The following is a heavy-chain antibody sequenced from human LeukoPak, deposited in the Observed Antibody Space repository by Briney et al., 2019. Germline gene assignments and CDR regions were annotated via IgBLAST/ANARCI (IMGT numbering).Heavy chain of an antibody. V-gene: IGHV3-74*01. D-gene: IGHD3-22*01. Sequence: GGSLRLSCAASGFTFSSYWMHWVRQAPGKGLVWGSRINNDGSTTSYADSVKGRFTISRDNAKNTLYLQMNSLRVEDTAVYYCARDPTMYYYDSRPDYWGQGTLVTVSS. CDR2: INNDGSTT. CDR3: ARDPTMYYYDSRPDY. CDR1: GFTFSSYW. J-gene: IGHJ4*02.